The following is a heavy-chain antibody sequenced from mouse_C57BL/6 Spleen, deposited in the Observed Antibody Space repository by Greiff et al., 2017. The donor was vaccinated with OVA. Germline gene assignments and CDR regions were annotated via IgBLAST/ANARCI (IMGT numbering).Heavy chain of an antibody. Sequence: QVQLQQPGAELVMPGASVKLSCKASGYTFTSYWMHWVKQRPGQGLEWIGEIDPSDSYTNYNQKFKGKSTLTVDKSSSTAYMQLSSLTSEDSAVYYCASWGSAMDYWGQGTSVTVSS. CDR2: IDPSDSYT. CDR3: ASWGSAMDY. V-gene: IGHV1-69*01. J-gene: IGHJ4*01. CDR1: GYTFTSYW. D-gene: IGHD3-1*01.